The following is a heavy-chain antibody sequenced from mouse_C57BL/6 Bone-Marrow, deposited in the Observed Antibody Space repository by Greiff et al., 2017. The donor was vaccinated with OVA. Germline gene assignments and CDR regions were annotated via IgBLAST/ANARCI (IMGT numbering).Heavy chain of an antibody. J-gene: IGHJ2*01. Sequence: QVQLQQSGPELVKPGASVKISCKASGYAFSSSWMNWVKQRPGKGLEWIGRIYPGDGDTNYNGKFKGKATLTADKSSSTAYMQLSSLTSEDSAVYFCARRDYGSSCGDYWGQGTTLTVSS. CDR1: GYAFSSSW. CDR3: ARRDYGSSCGDY. V-gene: IGHV1-82*01. D-gene: IGHD1-1*01. CDR2: IYPGDGDT.